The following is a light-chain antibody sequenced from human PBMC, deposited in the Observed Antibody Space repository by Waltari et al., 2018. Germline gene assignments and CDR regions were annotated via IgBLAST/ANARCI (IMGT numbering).Light chain of an antibody. CDR1: SGHSSNV. CDR3: QAGGHGTWV. J-gene: IGLJ3*02. V-gene: IGLV4-69*01. Sequence: QLVLTQSPSASASLGASVKLTCTLSSGHSSNVIAWHQQPPEKGPRYLMKVNRDGRHRKWDEIPGRFSRSSSGAERYLAISSLQSEDEADYYCQAGGHGTWVFGGGTKLTVL. CDR2: VNRDGRH.